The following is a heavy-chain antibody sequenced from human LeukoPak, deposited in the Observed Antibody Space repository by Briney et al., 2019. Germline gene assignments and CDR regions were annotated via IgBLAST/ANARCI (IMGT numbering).Heavy chain of an antibody. CDR3: ARFRVMVPAAMRAPLEDY. J-gene: IGHJ4*02. D-gene: IGHD2-2*01. CDR2: INHSGST. Sequence: SETLSLTCAVYGWSFSGYCWSWIRQPPGKGLEWIGSINHSGSTNYNPYLKSRVTISVDTSKNPFSLKLSSVTAADTAVYYCARFRVMVPAAMRAPLEDYWGQGTLVTVSS. CDR1: GWSFSGYC. V-gene: IGHV4-34*01.